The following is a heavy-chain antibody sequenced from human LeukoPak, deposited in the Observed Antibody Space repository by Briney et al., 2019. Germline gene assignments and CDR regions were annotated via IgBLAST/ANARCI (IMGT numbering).Heavy chain of an antibody. CDR3: ARILIVVVPAATGGFDP. Sequence: TLSLTCTVSGGSISSGGYYWSWIRQHPGKGLEWIGFIYYSGSTYYNPSLKSRVTISVDTSKNQFSLKLSSVTAADTAVYYCARILIVVVPAATGGFDPWGQGTLVTVSS. V-gene: IGHV4-31*03. CDR1: GGSISSGGYY. D-gene: IGHD2-2*01. J-gene: IGHJ5*02. CDR2: IYYSGST.